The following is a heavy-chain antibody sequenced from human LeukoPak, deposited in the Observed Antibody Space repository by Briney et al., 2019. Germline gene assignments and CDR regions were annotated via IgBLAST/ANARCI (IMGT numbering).Heavy chain of an antibody. J-gene: IGHJ4*02. V-gene: IGHV4-31*03. D-gene: IGHD3-9*01. CDR2: IYYRGTT. CDR1: GGSISSGDYY. Sequence: PSQTLSVTCTVSGGSISSGDYYGSWIRQHPGKGPEWMGYIYYRGTTYYNPSLRSRIIMSVDTSKNQFSLKVSSVTAADTAVYYCARMTGYYLDSWGQGTVVTVSS. CDR3: ARMTGYYLDS.